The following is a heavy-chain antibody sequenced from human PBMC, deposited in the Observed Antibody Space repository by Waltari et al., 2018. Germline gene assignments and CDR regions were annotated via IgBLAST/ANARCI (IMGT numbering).Heavy chain of an antibody. J-gene: IGHJ2*01. CDR2: VTIYTGNT. D-gene: IGHD3-10*01. CDR3: TRPRGPGPRGPGGLYWYFDL. CDR1: GYMFSNYG. V-gene: IGHV1-18*01. Sequence: QVQLVQSGAEVKRPGASVKVSCKASGYMFSNYGIGWVRQAPGKGLEWMGWVTIYTGNTNLAQKFQGRVTMTADTSTNTAYMELTSLRSDDTAVYYCTRPRGPGPRGPGGLYWYFDLWGRGTLVTVSS.